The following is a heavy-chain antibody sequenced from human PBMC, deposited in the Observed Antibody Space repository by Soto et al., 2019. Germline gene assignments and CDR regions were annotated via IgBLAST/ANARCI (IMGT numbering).Heavy chain of an antibody. CDR3: ARDMPYAAGSLAGCDY. D-gene: IGHD1-26*01. J-gene: IGHJ4*02. CDR2: TYHSGST. Sequence: SETLSLTCAVSGGSISSGGYSWSWIRQPPGKGLEWIGYTYHSGSTYYNPSLKSRVTISVDRSKNQFSLRLTSVIAADTAVYYCARDMPYAAGSLAGCDYWGQGILVTVSS. V-gene: IGHV4-30-2*01. CDR1: GGSISSGGYS.